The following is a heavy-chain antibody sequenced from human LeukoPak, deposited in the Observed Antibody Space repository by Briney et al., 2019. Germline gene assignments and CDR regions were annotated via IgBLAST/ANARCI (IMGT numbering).Heavy chain of an antibody. V-gene: IGHV1-69*06. CDR3: ASLIAARREANYYYYYYMDV. D-gene: IGHD6-6*01. CDR1: GGTFSSYA. Sequence: GASVKVSCKASGGTFSSYAISWVRQAPGQGLEWMGGIIPIFGTANYAQKFQGRVTITADKSTSTAYMELSSLRSEDTAVYYCASLIAARREANYYYYYYMDVWGKGTTVTVSS. CDR2: IIPIFGTA. J-gene: IGHJ6*03.